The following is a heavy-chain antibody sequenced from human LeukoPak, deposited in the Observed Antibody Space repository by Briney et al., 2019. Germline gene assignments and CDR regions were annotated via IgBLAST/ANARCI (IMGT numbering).Heavy chain of an antibody. CDR1: GGSFSGYY. Sequence: SETLSLTCAVYGGSFSGYYWSWIRQPAGKGLEWIGRIYTSGSTYYNPSLKSRATISVDTSKNQFSLKLSSVTAADTAVYYCARGHESIKTFGEVIKSRTRWFDPWGQGTLVTVSS. J-gene: IGHJ5*02. V-gene: IGHV4-59*10. D-gene: IGHD3-3*01. CDR3: ARGHESIKTFGEVIKSRTRWFDP. CDR2: IYTSGST.